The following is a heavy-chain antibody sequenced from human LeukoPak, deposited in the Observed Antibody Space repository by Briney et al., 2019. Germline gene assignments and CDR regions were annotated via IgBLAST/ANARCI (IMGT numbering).Heavy chain of an antibody. Sequence: ASVKVSCKASGYTFTGYYMHWVRQAPGQGLEWMGWINPNSGGTNYAQKFQGRVTMTRDTSISTAYVELSRLRSDDTAVYYCARGPRRSWFGTIQAVDYWGQGTLVTVSS. V-gene: IGHV1-2*02. CDR2: INPNSGGT. CDR3: ARGPRRSWFGTIQAVDY. CDR1: GYTFTGYY. J-gene: IGHJ4*02. D-gene: IGHD3-10*01.